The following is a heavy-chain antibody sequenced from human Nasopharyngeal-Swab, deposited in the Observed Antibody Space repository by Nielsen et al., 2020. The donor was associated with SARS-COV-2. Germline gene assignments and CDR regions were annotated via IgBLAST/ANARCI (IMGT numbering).Heavy chain of an antibody. CDR1: GFTFSSYS. D-gene: IGHD3-3*01. J-gene: IGHJ6*02. CDR2: IKQDGSEK. V-gene: IGHV3-7*01. Sequence: GESLKISCAASGFTFSSYSMNWVRPAPGKGLEWVANIKQDGSEKYYVDSVKGRFTISRDNAKNSLYLQMNSLRAEDTAVYYCARDRNGFIFYYYGMDVWGQGTTVTVSS. CDR3: ARDRNGFIFYYYGMDV.